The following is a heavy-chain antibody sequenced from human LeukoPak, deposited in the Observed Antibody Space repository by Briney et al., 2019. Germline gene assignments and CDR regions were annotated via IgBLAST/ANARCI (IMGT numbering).Heavy chain of an antibody. J-gene: IGHJ4*02. CDR3: ARGYCTNGVCFNYFDY. V-gene: IGHV3-30-3*01. CDR2: ISYDGSNK. Sequence: GGSLRLSCAASGFTFSSYAMHWVRQAPGKGLEWVAVISYDGSNKYYADSVKGRFTISRDNSKNTLYLQMNSLRAEDTAVYYCARGYCTNGVCFNYFDYRGQGTLVTVSP. CDR1: GFTFSSYA. D-gene: IGHD2-8*01.